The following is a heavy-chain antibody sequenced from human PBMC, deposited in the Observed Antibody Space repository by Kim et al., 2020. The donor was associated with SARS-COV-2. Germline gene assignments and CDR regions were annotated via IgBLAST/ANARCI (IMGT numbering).Heavy chain of an antibody. CDR1: GFTFSSYS. V-gene: IGHV3-21*01. D-gene: IGHD1-26*01. CDR3: ATHLPGGSTRPFAY. Sequence: GGSLRLSCAASGFTFSSYSMNWVRQAPGKGLEWVSSISSSSSYIYYADSVKGRFTISRDNAKNSLYLQMNSLRAEDTAVYYCATHLPGGSTRPFAYWGQGTLVTVSS. J-gene: IGHJ4*02. CDR2: ISSSSSYI.